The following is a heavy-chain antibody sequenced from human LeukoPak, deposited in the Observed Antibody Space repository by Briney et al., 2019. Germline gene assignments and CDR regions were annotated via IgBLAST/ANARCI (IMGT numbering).Heavy chain of an antibody. CDR1: GFTFSSYW. V-gene: IGHV3-74*01. Sequence: GGSLRLSCAASGFTFSSYWMHWVRQAPGKGLVWVSRINTDGSSTSYADSVKGRFTISRDNAKNTLYLQMNSLRAEDTAVYYCAREDGDAYNFFDYWGQGTLVTVSS. J-gene: IGHJ4*02. CDR2: INTDGSST. D-gene: IGHD5-24*01. CDR3: AREDGDAYNFFDY.